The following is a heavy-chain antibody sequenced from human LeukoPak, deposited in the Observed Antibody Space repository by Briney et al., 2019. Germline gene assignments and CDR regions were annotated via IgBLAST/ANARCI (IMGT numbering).Heavy chain of an antibody. J-gene: IGHJ4*02. D-gene: IGHD5-12*01. V-gene: IGHV3-49*04. Sequence: PGRSLRLPCSAFGVNVGDYAMSWVRPAPGKGLEWVGFIRRKTFGGTADYAASVEGRFTISRDDSHNIVYLQMNSLKTEDTAVYYCTRGSEGFTAYDDFWGQGTLVTVSS. CDR3: TRGSEGFTAYDDF. CDR1: GVNVGDYA. CDR2: IRRKTFGGTA.